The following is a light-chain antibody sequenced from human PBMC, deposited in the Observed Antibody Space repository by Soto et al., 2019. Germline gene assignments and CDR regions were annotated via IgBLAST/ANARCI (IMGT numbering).Light chain of an antibody. CDR3: SSFTGTVALIL. CDR1: SSNIGAGYD. Sequence: QSVLTQPPSVSGAPGQRVTISCTGSSSNIGAGYDVHWYQQLPGTAPKLLIYGNSNRPSGVPDRFSGSKSGTSASLAITGLRAEDEGDYFCSSFTGTVALILFGGGTKVTVL. V-gene: IGLV1-40*01. CDR2: GNS. J-gene: IGLJ2*01.